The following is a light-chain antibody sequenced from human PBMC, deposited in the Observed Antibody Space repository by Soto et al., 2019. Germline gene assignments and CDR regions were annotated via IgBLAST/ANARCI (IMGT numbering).Light chain of an antibody. J-gene: IGKJ1*01. CDR2: GAS. V-gene: IGKV3-15*01. CDR3: EQYNDGWT. CDR1: QSVSSN. Sequence: EIVMTQSPATLSVSPGERATLSCRASQSVSSNLAWYQQKPGQAPRLLIYGASTRATGIPARFSGSGSGTEFTLTISSLQSEGLAVYYCEQYNDGWTFGQGTKVDIK.